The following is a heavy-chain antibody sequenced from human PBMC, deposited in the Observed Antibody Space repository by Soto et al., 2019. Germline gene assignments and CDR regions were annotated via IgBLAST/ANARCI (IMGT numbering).Heavy chain of an antibody. CDR3: ARDRDKLELGWFDP. CDR2: IIPIFGTA. Sequence: QVQLVQSGAEVKKPGSSVKVSCKASRGTFSSYAISWVRQAPGQGLEWMGGIIPIFGTANYAQKFQGRVTITADESTSTAYMELSSLRSEDTAVYYCARDRDKLELGWFDPWGQGTLVTVSS. J-gene: IGHJ5*02. D-gene: IGHD1-7*01. CDR1: RGTFSSYA. V-gene: IGHV1-69*01.